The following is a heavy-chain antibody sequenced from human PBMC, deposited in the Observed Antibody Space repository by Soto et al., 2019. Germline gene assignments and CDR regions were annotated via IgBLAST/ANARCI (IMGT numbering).Heavy chain of an antibody. Sequence: ASVKVSCKASGYTFTDWAIHWVRQAPGQSLVWMGWISTGNGKTKYSQKFQGRVTITRDTSATTAYLELSSLTSEDTAVYYCAKGSRMWTPDYWGQGTLVTVSS. J-gene: IGHJ4*02. CDR3: AKGSRMWTPDY. D-gene: IGHD2-21*01. CDR1: GYTFTDWA. V-gene: IGHV1-3*04. CDR2: ISTGNGKT.